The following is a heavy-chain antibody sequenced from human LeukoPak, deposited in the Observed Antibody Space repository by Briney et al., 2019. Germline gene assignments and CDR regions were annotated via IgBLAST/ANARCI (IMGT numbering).Heavy chain of an antibody. CDR1: GFTFDDYG. J-gene: IGHJ2*01. Sequence: GGSLRLSCAASGFTFDDYGMSWVRQAPGKGLEWVSGINWNGGSTGYADSVKGRFTVSRDNAKNSLYLQMNSLRAEDTALYYCAKDSGDYVALPFDLWGRGTLVTVSS. CDR3: AKDSGDYVALPFDL. V-gene: IGHV3-20*04. D-gene: IGHD4-17*01. CDR2: INWNGGST.